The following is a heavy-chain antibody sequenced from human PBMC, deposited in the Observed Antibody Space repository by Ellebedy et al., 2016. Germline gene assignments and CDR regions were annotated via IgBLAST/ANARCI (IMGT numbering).Heavy chain of an antibody. Sequence: GESLKISXAASGFTFSRYWMHWVRQAPGKGLVWVSRINSDGSSTNYVDSVKGRFTISRDNSKNTLYLQMNSLRAEDTAVYYCAKEARVIAIPGTHWYFDLWGRGTLVTVSS. CDR1: GFTFSRYW. CDR2: INSDGSST. D-gene: IGHD2-21*01. V-gene: IGHV3-74*01. CDR3: AKEARVIAIPGTHWYFDL. J-gene: IGHJ2*01.